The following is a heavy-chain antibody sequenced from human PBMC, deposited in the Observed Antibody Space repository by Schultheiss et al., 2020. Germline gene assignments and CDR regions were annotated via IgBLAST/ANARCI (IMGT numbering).Heavy chain of an antibody. V-gene: IGHV3-20*04. J-gene: IGHJ4*02. CDR2: INWNGGST. Sequence: GGSLRLSCAASGFTFDDYGMSWVRQAPGKGLEWVSGINWNGGSTGYADSVKGRFTISRDNAKNSLYLQMNSLRAEDTAVYYCAREMVSSVEMATIPAYWGQGTLVTVSS. CDR1: GFTFDDYG. D-gene: IGHD5-24*01. CDR3: AREMVSSVEMATIPAY.